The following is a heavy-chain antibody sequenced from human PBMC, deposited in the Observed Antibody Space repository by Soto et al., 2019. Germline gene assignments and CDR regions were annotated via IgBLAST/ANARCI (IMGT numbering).Heavy chain of an antibody. CDR3: ARVGYCSSTSCTLTYGMDV. CDR1: GYTFTSYD. V-gene: IGHV1-18*01. J-gene: IGHJ6*02. CDR2: ISAYNGNT. Sequence: ASVKVSCKASGYTFTSYDISWVRQAPGQGLEWMGWISAYNGNTNYAQKLQGRVTMTTDTSTSTAYMELRSLRSDDTAVYYCARVGYCSSTSCTLTYGMDVWGQGTTVTVSS. D-gene: IGHD2-2*01.